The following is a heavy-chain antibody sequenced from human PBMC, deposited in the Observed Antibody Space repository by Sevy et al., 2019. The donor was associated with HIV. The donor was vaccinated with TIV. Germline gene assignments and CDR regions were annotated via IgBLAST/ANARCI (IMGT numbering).Heavy chain of an antibody. Sequence: ASVKVSCKPSGYIFTDYYIHWMRQARGQGLEWIGYINPKSGGAISAQRFQGRVALTRDTSINAVSMELSRLNTDDTAVYYCASVPQHVADDIYDDSGAYSPLYYFDYWGQGALVTVSS. CDR1: GYIFTDYY. D-gene: IGHD3-9*01. CDR2: INPKSGGA. V-gene: IGHV1-2*02. CDR3: ASVPQHVADDIYDDSGAYSPLYYFDY. J-gene: IGHJ4*02.